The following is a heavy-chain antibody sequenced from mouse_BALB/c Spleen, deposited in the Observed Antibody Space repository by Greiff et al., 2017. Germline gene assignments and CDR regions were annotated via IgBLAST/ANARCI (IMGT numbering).Heavy chain of an antibody. CDR1: GFTFSSYG. CDR2: INSNGGST. V-gene: IGHV5-6-3*01. D-gene: IGHD3-3*01. J-gene: IGHJ4*01. CDR3: ARDRVSMDY. Sequence: EVKLMESGGGLVQPGGSLKLSCAASGFTFSSYGMSWVRQTPDKRLELVATINSNGGSTYYPDSVKGRFTISRDNAKNTLYLQMSSLKSEDTAMYYCARDRVSMDYWGQGTSVTVSS.